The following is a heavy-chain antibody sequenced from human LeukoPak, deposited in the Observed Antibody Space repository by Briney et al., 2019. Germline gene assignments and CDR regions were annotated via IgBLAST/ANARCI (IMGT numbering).Heavy chain of an antibody. V-gene: IGHV3-23*01. CDR1: GFSFSRFG. J-gene: IGHJ4*02. D-gene: IGHD1-26*01. CDR2: ISGSGYST. CDR3: VKVSGRGPRGPFDF. Sequence: PGRSLRLSCAGSGFSFSRFGMHWVRQAPGKGLEWVSGISGSGYSTYYADSVKGRFTISRDVSKDTLYMQMNSLRVEDTAVYYCVKVSGRGPRGPFDFWGQGTLVSVSS.